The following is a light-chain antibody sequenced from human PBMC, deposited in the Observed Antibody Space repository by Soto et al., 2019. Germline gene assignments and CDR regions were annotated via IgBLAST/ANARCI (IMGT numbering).Light chain of an antibody. CDR3: QQYDNWPRT. V-gene: IGKV3-20*01. Sequence: EIVLTQSPGSLSLSPGDRATLSCRASQSLRSGYLAWYQQKPGQAPRLLIYGASSRATGIPDRFSGSGSGTEFTLTISRLQPEDFAVYYCQQYDNWPRTFGQGTKVDIK. CDR2: GAS. CDR1: QSLRSGY. J-gene: IGKJ1*01.